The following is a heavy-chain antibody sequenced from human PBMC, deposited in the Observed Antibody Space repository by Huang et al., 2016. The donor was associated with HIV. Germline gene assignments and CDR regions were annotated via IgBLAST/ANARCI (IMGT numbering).Heavy chain of an antibody. CDR1: GGTFSSYA. D-gene: IGHD3-22*01. J-gene: IGHJ4*02. V-gene: IGHV1-69*13. CDR3: ARARGYYDSSVSYYFDY. CDR2: IIPIVGTA. Sequence: QVQLVQSGAEVKKPGSSVKVPCKASGGTFSSYAISWVRQAPGQGLEGMGGIIPIVGTANDAQKFQGRVTITADESTSTAYMELSSLRSEDTAVYYCARARGYYDSSVSYYFDYWGQGTLVTVSS.